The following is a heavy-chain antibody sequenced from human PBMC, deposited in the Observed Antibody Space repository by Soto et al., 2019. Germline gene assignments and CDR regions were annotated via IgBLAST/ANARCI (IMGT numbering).Heavy chain of an antibody. Sequence: EVQLLESGGGLVQPGGSLRLSCAASGFTFSSYAMSWVRQAPGKGLEWVSGISGSGGTTYYADFLKGRFTISRDNSKNTXXLQMNSLRAEDTAVYYCAKDQFGYSSGWYGGGSNYWGQGTLVTVSS. CDR3: AKDQFGYSSGWYGGGSNY. CDR1: GFTFSSYA. J-gene: IGHJ4*02. V-gene: IGHV3-23*01. CDR2: ISGSGGTT. D-gene: IGHD6-19*01.